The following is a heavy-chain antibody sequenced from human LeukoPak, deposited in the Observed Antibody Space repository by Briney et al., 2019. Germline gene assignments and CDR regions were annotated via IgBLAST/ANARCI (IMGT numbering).Heavy chain of an antibody. CDR3: ARQVVLVGSGSYYWFDP. V-gene: IGHV7-4-1*02. CDR1: GYTFTSYA. J-gene: IGHJ5*02. Sequence: GASVKVSCKASGYTFTSYAMNWVRQAPGQGLEWMGWINTNTGNPTYAQGFTGRFVFSLDTSVSTAYLQISSLKAEDTAVYYCARQVVLVGSGSYYWFDPWGQGTLVTVSS. D-gene: IGHD3-10*01. CDR2: INTNTGNP.